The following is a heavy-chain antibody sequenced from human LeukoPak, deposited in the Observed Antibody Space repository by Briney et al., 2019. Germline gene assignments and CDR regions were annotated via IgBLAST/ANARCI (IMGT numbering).Heavy chain of an antibody. CDR3: ARERWSTVVTPHFDY. Sequence: SETLSLTCTVSGGSISRGVYYWSWIRQHPGTGLEWLGCIYYSGSTYYNPSLKSRVTVSVDTSKNQFSLKLSSVTAADTAVYYCARERWSTVVTPHFDYWGQGTLVAVSS. J-gene: IGHJ4*02. D-gene: IGHD4-23*01. CDR1: GGSISRGVYY. CDR2: IYYSGST. V-gene: IGHV4-31*03.